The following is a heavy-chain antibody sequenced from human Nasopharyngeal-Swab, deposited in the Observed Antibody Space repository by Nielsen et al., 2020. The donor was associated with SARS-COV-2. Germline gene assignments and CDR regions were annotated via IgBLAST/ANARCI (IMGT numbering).Heavy chain of an antibody. CDR2: IYYSGST. D-gene: IGHD3-3*01. Sequence: SETLSLTCTVLGGPISSGDYSWSWNRQPPGKGLEWIGYIYYSGSTSYNPSLESPPTTSVNTSKNQFPLKLSSVTAADTAVYYCATPRNDFWCGFDYWGQVTLVTVSS. CDR1: GGPISSGDYS. J-gene: IGHJ4*02. V-gene: IGHV4-30-4*01. CDR3: ATPRNDFWCGFDY.